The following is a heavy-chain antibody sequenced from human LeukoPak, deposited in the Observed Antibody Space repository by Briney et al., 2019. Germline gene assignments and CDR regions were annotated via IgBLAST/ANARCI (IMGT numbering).Heavy chain of an antibody. CDR1: GGSFSGYY. CDR3: ARHDGSSWYYAFDV. Sequence: SETLSLTCAVYGGSFSGYYWSWIRQPPGKGLEWIGEINHSGSTNYSPSLKSRVTISLDTSKNQFSLKLSSVTAADTAVYYCARHDGSSWYYAFDVWGQGTMVTVSS. J-gene: IGHJ3*01. CDR2: INHSGST. V-gene: IGHV4-34*01. D-gene: IGHD6-13*01.